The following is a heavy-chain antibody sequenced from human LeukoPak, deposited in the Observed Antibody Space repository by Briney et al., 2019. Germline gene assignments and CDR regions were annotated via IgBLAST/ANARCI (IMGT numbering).Heavy chain of an antibody. Sequence: ASVKVACKASGYTFTSYGIGWVRQAPGQGLEWMGWISAYNGNTNYAQKLQGRVTMTTDTSTSTAYMELRSLRSDAPAVYYCSRDRTIFGVDIIAGHWGQGTLVTVSS. V-gene: IGHV1-18*01. D-gene: IGHD3-3*01. CDR3: SRDRTIFGVDIIAGH. J-gene: IGHJ4*02. CDR2: ISAYNGNT. CDR1: GYTFTSYG.